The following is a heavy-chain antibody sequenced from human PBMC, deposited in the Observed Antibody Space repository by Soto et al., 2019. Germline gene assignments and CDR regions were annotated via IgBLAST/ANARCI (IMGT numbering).Heavy chain of an antibody. V-gene: IGHV5-51*01. Sequence: GESLKISCKGSGYSFTSYWIGWVRQMPGKGLEWMGIIYPGDSDTRYSPSFQGQVTISADKSISTAYLQWSSLKASDTAMYYCARHYCPSGPVTTGDYYYYGMDVWGQGTTVTVSS. J-gene: IGHJ6*02. CDR1: GYSFTSYW. D-gene: IGHD4-4*01. CDR3: ARHYCPSGPVTTGDYYYYGMDV. CDR2: IYPGDSDT.